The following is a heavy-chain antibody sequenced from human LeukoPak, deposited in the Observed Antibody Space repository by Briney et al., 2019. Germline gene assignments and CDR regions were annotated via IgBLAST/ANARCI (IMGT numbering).Heavy chain of an antibody. CDR1: GGSISSYY. V-gene: IGHV4-59*08. CDR3: ARYPPIAAAGQGYDAFDI. D-gene: IGHD6-13*01. J-gene: IGHJ3*02. Sequence: SETLSLTCTVSGGSISSYYWSWIRQPPGKGLEWIWYIYYSGSTYYNPSLKSRVTISVDTSKNQFSLKLSSVTAADTAVYYCARYPPIAAAGQGYDAFDIWGQGTMVTVSS. CDR2: IYYSGST.